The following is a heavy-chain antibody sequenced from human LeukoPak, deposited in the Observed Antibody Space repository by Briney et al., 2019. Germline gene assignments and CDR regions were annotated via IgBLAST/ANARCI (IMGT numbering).Heavy chain of an antibody. CDR2: IYTSGST. V-gene: IGHV4-61*02. CDR1: GGSISSGNYY. D-gene: IGHD2-2*01. J-gene: IGHJ4*02. CDR3: ARGTWASAYQAGF. Sequence: SETLSLTCSVSGGSISSGNYYWDWIRQPAGKGLEWLGRIYTSGSTNYNPSLKSRVTMSIDTSKNQFALKLSSVTAADTAVYYCARGTWASAYQAGFWGQGTLVTVSS.